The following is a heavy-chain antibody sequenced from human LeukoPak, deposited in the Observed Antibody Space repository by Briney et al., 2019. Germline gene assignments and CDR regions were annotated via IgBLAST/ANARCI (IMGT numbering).Heavy chain of an antibody. D-gene: IGHD3-22*01. CDR3: ARRELYYYDSSGYFDY. V-gene: IGHV4-39*01. Sequence: SETLSLTCTVSGGSISSSSYYWGWIRQPPGKGLEWIGSIYYSGSTYYNPSLKSRVTISVDTSKNQFSLKLSSVTAADTAVYYCARRELYYYDSSGYFDYWGQGTLVTVSS. CDR2: IYYSGST. J-gene: IGHJ4*02. CDR1: GGSISSSSYY.